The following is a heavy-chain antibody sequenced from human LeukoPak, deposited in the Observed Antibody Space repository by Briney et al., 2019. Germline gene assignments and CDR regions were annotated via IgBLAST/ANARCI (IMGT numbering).Heavy chain of an antibody. Sequence: GASVKVSCKASGYTFTGYYMHWVRQAPGQGLEWMGWINPNSGGTNYAQKFQGRVTMTRDTSISTAYMELSRLRSDDTAVYYCARDRVRDSSGYYVPDAFDIWGQGTMVTVSS. CDR3: ARDRVRDSSGYYVPDAFDI. CDR1: GYTFTGYY. D-gene: IGHD3-22*01. CDR2: INPNSGGT. J-gene: IGHJ3*02. V-gene: IGHV1-2*02.